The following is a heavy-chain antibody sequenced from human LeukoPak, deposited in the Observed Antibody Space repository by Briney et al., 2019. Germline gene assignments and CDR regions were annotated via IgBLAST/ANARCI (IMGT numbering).Heavy chain of an antibody. Sequence: PGGSLRLSCVASGFAFSDYGMNWVRQAPGKGVEFVSSICSSCGYIYHAESLKGRFTMSRDNAENSVYLQMNSLSVEDTAVYFCVRDHYGNSGYLLWGQGTLVTVSS. V-gene: IGHV3-21*01. CDR3: VRDHYGNSGYLL. D-gene: IGHD2-2*03. CDR2: ICSSCGYI. CDR1: GFAFSDYG. J-gene: IGHJ1*01.